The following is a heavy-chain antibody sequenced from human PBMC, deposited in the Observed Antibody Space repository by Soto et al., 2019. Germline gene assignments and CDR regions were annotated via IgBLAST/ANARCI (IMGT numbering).Heavy chain of an antibody. CDR1: GGSFSGYY. CDR2: INHSGST. J-gene: IGHJ5*02. V-gene: IGHV4-34*01. CDR3: ASRTVVVVAATQARWFDP. D-gene: IGHD2-15*01. Sequence: PSETLSLTCAVYGGSFSGYYWSWIRQPPGKGLEWIGEINHSGSTNYNPPLKSRVTISVDTSKNQFSLKLSSVTAADTAVYYCASRTVVVVAATQARWFDPWGQGTLVTVS.